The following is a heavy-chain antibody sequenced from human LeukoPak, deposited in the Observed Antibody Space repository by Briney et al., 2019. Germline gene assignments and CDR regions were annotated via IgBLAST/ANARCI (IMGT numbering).Heavy chain of an antibody. CDR2: IYTSGST. CDR1: GGSISYYY. D-gene: IGHD3-10*01. Sequence: SETLSLTCTVSGGSISYYYWSWIRQPAGKGLEWIGRIYTSGSTNYNPSLKSRVTMSVDTSKSQFSLKLSSVTAADTAIYYCARGGYYGSGNDFRFDPWGQGTLVTVSS. J-gene: IGHJ5*02. V-gene: IGHV4-4*07. CDR3: ARGGYYGSGNDFRFDP.